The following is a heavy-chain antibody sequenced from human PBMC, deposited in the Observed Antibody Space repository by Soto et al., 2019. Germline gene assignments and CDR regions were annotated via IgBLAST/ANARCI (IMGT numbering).Heavy chain of an antibody. CDR1: VFTFSSYD. J-gene: IGHJ3*02. D-gene: IGHD2-15*01. CDR2: IGTAGDT. V-gene: IGHV3-13*01. Sequence: GTLRLSCAASVFTFSSYDMHWVRQATGKGLEWVSAIGTAGDTYYPGSVKGRFTISRENAKNSLYLQMNSLRAGDTAVYYCARASSYCSGGSCYSGAGAFDIWGQGTMVIVSS. CDR3: ARASSYCSGGSCYSGAGAFDI.